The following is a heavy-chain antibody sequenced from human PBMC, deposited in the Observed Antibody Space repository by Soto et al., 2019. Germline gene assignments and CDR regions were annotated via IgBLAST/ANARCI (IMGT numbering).Heavy chain of an antibody. CDR1: GFTFSSYG. Sequence: GGSLRLSCAASGFTFSSYGMHWVRQAQGKGLEGVAVISYDGSNKYYADSVKGRFTISRDNSKNTLYLQMNSLRAEDTAVYYCAKGGPLHRGVITAPHYYYGMDVWGQGTTVTVSS. D-gene: IGHD3-10*01. J-gene: IGHJ6*02. CDR2: ISYDGSNK. V-gene: IGHV3-30*18. CDR3: AKGGPLHRGVITAPHYYYGMDV.